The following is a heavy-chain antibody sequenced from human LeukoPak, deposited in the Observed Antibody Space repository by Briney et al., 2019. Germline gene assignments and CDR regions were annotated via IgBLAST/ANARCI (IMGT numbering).Heavy chain of an antibody. D-gene: IGHD3-10*01. CDR1: GFTFSSYS. Sequence: RPGGSLRLSCAASGFTFSSYSVSWVRQAPGKGLEWVSTISGGGGSTYYADSVKGRFTISRDNSKNTLYLQMNSLRADDTAIYYCAKGYYTSGNYLGSFDYWGQGTLVTVSS. V-gene: IGHV3-23*01. CDR3: AKGYYTSGNYLGSFDY. CDR2: ISGGGGST. J-gene: IGHJ4*02.